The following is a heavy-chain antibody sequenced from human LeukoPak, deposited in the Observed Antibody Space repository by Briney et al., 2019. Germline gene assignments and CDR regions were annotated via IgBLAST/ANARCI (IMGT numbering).Heavy chain of an antibody. Sequence: SETLSLTCTVSGYSISSGSFWSWIRPSPGEGLEFIGYIYYTGAASYNPSLNSRVSMSVDMSKNQFSLKLNSVTAADTAVYYCTKFVTVTVPNWIDPWGQGILVTVSS. V-gene: IGHV4-61*01. CDR1: GYSISSGSF. CDR3: TKFVTVTVPNWIDP. CDR2: IYYTGAA. J-gene: IGHJ5*02. D-gene: IGHD4-17*01.